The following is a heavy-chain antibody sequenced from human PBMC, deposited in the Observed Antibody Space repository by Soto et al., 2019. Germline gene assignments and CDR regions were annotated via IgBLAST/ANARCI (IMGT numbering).Heavy chain of an antibody. Sequence: EVQLVQSGAEVKKPGESLKISCKGSGYSFTSYSISWVRQMPAKGLVWMGRIDPSDSYTNYSPSFQGNATISTDKSIRTAYLHWSSLKASDTAMYYCARLQAAAGGNDLTFDYWGQGTLVTVSS. J-gene: IGHJ4*02. CDR3: ARLQAAAGGNDLTFDY. V-gene: IGHV5-10-1*01. D-gene: IGHD6-13*01. CDR2: IDPSDSYT. CDR1: GYSFTSYS.